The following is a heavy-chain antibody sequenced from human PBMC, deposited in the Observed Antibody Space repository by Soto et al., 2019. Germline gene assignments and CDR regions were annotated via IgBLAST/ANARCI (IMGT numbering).Heavy chain of an antibody. CDR2: IIPIFGTA. Sequence: ASVKVSCKASGGTFSSYAISWVRQAPGQGLERMGGIIPIFGTANYAQKFQGRVTITADESTSTAYMELSSLRSEDTAVYYCARRGNYYDSSGQNDAFDIWGQGTMVTVSS. V-gene: IGHV1-69*13. CDR1: GGTFSSYA. D-gene: IGHD3-22*01. J-gene: IGHJ3*02. CDR3: ARRGNYYDSSGQNDAFDI.